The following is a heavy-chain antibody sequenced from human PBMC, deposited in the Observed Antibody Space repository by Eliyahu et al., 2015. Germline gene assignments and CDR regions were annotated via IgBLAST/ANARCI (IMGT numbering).Heavy chain of an antibody. V-gene: IGHV4-34*01. CDR3: ARGRDDYVWGSYRLQLGY. CDR2: INHSGST. J-gene: IGHJ4*02. Sequence: QVQLQQWGAGLLKPSETLSLTCAVYXGSFSGXYWSWIRQPPGKGLEWIGEINHSGSTNYNPXLKSRVTISVDTSKNQFSLKLSSVTAADTAVYYCARGRDDYVWGSYRLQLGYWGQGTLVTVSS. D-gene: IGHD3-16*02. CDR1: XGSFSGXY.